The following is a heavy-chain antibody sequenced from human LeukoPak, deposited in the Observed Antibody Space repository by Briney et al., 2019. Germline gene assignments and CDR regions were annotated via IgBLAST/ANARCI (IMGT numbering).Heavy chain of an antibody. D-gene: IGHD3-10*01. Sequence: ASEKVSCKASGYTFTSYDINWVRQATGQGLEWMGWMNPNSGNTGYAQKFQGRVTMTRNTSISTAYMELSSLRSEDTAVYYCARNLLLWFGESSSDCFDPWGQGTLVTVSS. J-gene: IGHJ5*02. CDR2: MNPNSGNT. V-gene: IGHV1-8*01. CDR3: ARNLLLWFGESSSDCFDP. CDR1: GYTFTSYD.